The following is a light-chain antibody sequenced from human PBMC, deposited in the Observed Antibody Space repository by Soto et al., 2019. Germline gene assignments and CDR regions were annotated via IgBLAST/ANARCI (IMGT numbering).Light chain of an antibody. V-gene: IGKV3-20*01. Sequence: EIVLTQSPGTLSLSPGERATLSCRASQSVSNNYLAWHQKQPGQAPSLLIYGASNRATGIPDRFSGSGSGTDFTLTISRLEPEDFAVYYCQQYGSSGTFGQGTKVDIK. J-gene: IGKJ1*01. CDR2: GAS. CDR3: QQYGSSGT. CDR1: QSVSNNY.